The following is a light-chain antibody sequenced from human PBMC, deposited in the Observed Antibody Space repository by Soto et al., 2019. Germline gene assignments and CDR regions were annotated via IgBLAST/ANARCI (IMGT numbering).Light chain of an antibody. J-gene: IGKJ1*01. V-gene: IGKV1-5*01. CDR3: QHYNSYSEA. CDR2: DAS. CDR1: QSVSGW. Sequence: DIQITQSPSTVSASVGDTVTVTCRASQSVSGWLAWYQQKPGKAPKLLIYDASSLESGVPSRFSGSGSGTEFTLTISSLQPDDFATYYCQHYNSYSEAFGQGTKVDI.